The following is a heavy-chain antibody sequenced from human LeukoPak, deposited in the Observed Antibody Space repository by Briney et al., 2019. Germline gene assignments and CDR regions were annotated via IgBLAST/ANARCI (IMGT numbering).Heavy chain of an antibody. V-gene: IGHV4-59*01. CDR2: TYYSGST. Sequence: SETLSLTCTVSGGSISSYYWSWIRQPPGKGLEWIGYTYYSGSTNCNPSLKSRVTISVDTSKNQFSLKLRSVTAADTAVYYCARYHCPNGVCYYFDYWGQGTLVTVSS. D-gene: IGHD2-8*01. CDR1: GGSISSYY. J-gene: IGHJ4*02. CDR3: ARYHCPNGVCYYFDY.